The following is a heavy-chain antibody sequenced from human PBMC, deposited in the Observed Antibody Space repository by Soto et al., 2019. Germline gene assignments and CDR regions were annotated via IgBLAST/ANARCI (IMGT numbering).Heavy chain of an antibody. V-gene: IGHV3-23*01. J-gene: IGHJ1*01. Sequence: EVQLLESGGGLVQPGGSLRLSCAASGFTFSSYAMSWVRQAPGKGLEWVSGISGSGDSTYYADSVKGRFTISRDNSKNXXYRQMNSLRAEDTAVYYCAKGVPGIAVAGTGYFQHWGQGALVTVSS. CDR2: ISGSGDST. D-gene: IGHD6-19*01. CDR1: GFTFSSYA. CDR3: AKGVPGIAVAGTGYFQH.